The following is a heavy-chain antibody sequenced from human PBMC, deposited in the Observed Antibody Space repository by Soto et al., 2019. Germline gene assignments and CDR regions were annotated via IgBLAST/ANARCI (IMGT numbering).Heavy chain of an antibody. D-gene: IGHD1-26*01. J-gene: IGHJ6*03. CDR3: ARTEVGYYYYMDV. Sequence: SETLSLTCTVSGGSISSYYWSWIRQPPGKGLEWIGYIYYSGSTNYNPSLKSRVTISVDTSKNQFSLKLSSVTAADTAVYYCARTEVGYYYYMDVWGKGTTVTVSS. V-gene: IGHV4-59*01. CDR1: GGSISSYY. CDR2: IYYSGST.